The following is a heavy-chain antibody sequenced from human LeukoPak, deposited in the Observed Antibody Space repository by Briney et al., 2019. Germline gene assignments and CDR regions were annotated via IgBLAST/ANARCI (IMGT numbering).Heavy chain of an antibody. J-gene: IGHJ4*02. CDR2: ISSSSSYI. D-gene: IGHD3-3*01. CDR3: ARDRCYDFWSGYCAVDY. Sequence: GGSLRLSCAASGFTFSSYSMNWVRQAPEKGLEWVSSISSSSSYIYYVDSVKGRFTISRDNAKNSLYLQMNSLRAEDTAVYYCARDRCYDFWSGYCAVDYWGQGTLVTVSS. CDR1: GFTFSSYS. V-gene: IGHV3-21*01.